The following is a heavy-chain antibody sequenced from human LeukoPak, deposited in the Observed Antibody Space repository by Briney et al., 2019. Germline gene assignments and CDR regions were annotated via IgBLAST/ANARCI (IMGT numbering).Heavy chain of an antibody. V-gene: IGHV1-2*06. D-gene: IGHD3-22*01. CDR2: INPNSGGT. CDR3: ARVGYYESSGYYDY. Sequence: ASVKVSCKASGYTFTSNYIHWVRQAPGQGLEWMGRINPNSGGTNYAQKFQGRVTMTRDTSISTVYMELSRLRSDDTAAYYCARVGYYESSGYYDYWGQGTLVTVSS. J-gene: IGHJ4*02. CDR1: GYTFTSNY.